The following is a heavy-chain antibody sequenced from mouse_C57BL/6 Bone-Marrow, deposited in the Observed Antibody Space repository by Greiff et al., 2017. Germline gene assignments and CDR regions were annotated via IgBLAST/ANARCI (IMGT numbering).Heavy chain of an antibody. D-gene: IGHD1-1*01. J-gene: IGHJ1*03. Sequence: EVMLVESGAELVKPGASVKLSCTASGFNIKDYYMHWVKQRTEQGLEWIGRIDPEDGETTYAPKFQGKATITADTSSNTAYLQLSSLTSEDTAVYYCALGSSKGYFDVWGTGTTVTVSS. V-gene: IGHV14-2*01. CDR3: ALGSSKGYFDV. CDR2: IDPEDGET. CDR1: GFNIKDYY.